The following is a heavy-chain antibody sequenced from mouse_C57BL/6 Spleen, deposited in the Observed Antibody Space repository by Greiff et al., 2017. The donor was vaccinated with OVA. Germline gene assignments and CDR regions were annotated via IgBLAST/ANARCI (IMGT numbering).Heavy chain of an antibody. CDR1: GYTFTSYW. CDR3: ARGYDYDRAPYAMGY. CDR2: IDPSDSYT. J-gene: IGHJ4*01. D-gene: IGHD2-4*01. Sequence: QVQLQQPGAELVRPGTSVKLSCKASGYTFTSYWMHWVKQRPGQGLEWIGVIDPSDSYTNYNQKFKGKATLTVDTSSSTAYMQHSSLTSEDSAVYDCARGYDYDRAPYAMGYGGQGTSVTVSS. V-gene: IGHV1-59*01.